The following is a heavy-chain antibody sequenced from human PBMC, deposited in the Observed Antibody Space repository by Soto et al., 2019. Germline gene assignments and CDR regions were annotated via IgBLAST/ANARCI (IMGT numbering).Heavy chain of an antibody. CDR2: ISAYNVNT. V-gene: IGHV1-18*01. J-gene: IGHJ4*02. Sequence: ASVKVSCKASGYTFTSYGISWVRQAPGQGLEWMGWISAYNVNTNFAQKLQGRVTMTTATSTSKAYMELRSLRSDDTALYYCARDKLGYCSGGSCHYWGQGTLVTVS. CDR3: ARDKLGYCSGGSCHY. CDR1: GYTFTSYG. D-gene: IGHD2-15*01.